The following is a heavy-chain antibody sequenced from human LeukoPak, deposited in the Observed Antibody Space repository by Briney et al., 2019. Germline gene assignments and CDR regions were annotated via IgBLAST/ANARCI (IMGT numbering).Heavy chain of an antibody. V-gene: IGHV3-30*18. Sequence: PGGSLRLSCTASGLAFSEYGVHWVRQAPGKGLEWVAVISYDGSNKYHLDSVKGRFTISRDNSKDTLYLQMDSLRPEDTAVYYCAKDSDRGGWYPDHWGQGTLVTVSS. D-gene: IGHD6-19*01. CDR3: AKDSDRGGWYPDH. CDR1: GLAFSEYG. CDR2: ISYDGSNK. J-gene: IGHJ4*02.